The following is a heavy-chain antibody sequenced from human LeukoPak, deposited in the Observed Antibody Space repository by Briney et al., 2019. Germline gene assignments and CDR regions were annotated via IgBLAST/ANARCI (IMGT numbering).Heavy chain of an antibody. CDR2: INHSGST. D-gene: IGHD3-22*01. V-gene: IGHV4-34*01. Sequence: SETLSLTCAVYGGSFSGYYWSWIRQPPGKGLEWIGEINHSGSTNYNPSLKSRVTMSVDTSKNQFSLKLSSVTAADTAVYYCARSDITVIVYDYWGQGTLVTVSS. J-gene: IGHJ4*02. CDR1: GGSFSGYY. CDR3: ARSDITVIVYDY.